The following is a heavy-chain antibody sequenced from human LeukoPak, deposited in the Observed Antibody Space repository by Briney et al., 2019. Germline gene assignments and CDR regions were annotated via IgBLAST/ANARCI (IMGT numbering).Heavy chain of an antibody. D-gene: IGHD6-25*01. Sequence: SETLSLTCTVSGGSISSYYWSWIRQPQGKGLECIGYIYNSGSTNYNPSLKSRVSISVDTSKNQFSLKLSSVTAADTAVYYCARSAIDAFDIWGQGTMVTVSS. J-gene: IGHJ3*02. V-gene: IGHV4-59*08. CDR2: IYNSGST. CDR1: GGSISSYY. CDR3: ARSAIDAFDI.